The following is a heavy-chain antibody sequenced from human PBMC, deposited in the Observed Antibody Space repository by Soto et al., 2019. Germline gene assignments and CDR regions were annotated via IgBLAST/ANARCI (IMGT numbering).Heavy chain of an antibody. CDR1: GGTFSSYT. CDR2: IIPIFGTA. CDR3: ARQGESSGSYYYGMDV. D-gene: IGHD3-22*01. Sequence: QVQLVQSGAEVKKPGSSVKVSCKASGGTFSSYTISWVRQAPGQGLEWMGGIIPIFGTANYAQRFQGRVTITADESTSTAYMEPSSLSSEDTAVYYCARQGESSGSYYYGMDVWGQGTTVIVSS. V-gene: IGHV1-69*12. J-gene: IGHJ6*02.